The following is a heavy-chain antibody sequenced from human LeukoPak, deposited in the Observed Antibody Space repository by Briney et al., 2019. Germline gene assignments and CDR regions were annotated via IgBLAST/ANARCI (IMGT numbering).Heavy chain of an antibody. J-gene: IGHJ4*02. CDR1: GGSISSSSYY. CDR2: IYYSGST. V-gene: IGHV4-39*07. D-gene: IGHD3-10*01. Sequence: SETLSLTCTVSGGSISSSSYYWGGLRQPPGRGLEWLGSIYYSGSTYYDPSLKSRVTISVDTSKNQFSLKLSSVTAADTAVYYCARDLDLVRGVIIRGAFDYWGQGTLVTVSS. CDR3: ARDLDLVRGVIIRGAFDY.